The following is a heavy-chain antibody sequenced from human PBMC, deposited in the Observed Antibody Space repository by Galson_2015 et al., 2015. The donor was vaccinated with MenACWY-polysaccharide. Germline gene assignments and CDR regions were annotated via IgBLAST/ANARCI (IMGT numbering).Heavy chain of an antibody. V-gene: IGHV1-8*01. J-gene: IGHJ4*02. CDR1: GYTFTNYD. CDR2: MNPKSGYS. CDR3: ARTNGDFDF. D-gene: IGHD4-17*01. Sequence: SVKVSCKASGYTFTNYDINWVRLAPGQGLEWMAWMNPKSGYSGYAQKFHGRVTLTKDTSISTAYLELSSLRSEDTTMYYCARTNGDFDFWGQGTLITVSS.